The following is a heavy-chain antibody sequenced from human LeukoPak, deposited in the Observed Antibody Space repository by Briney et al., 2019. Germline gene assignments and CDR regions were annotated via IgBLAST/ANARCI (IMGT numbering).Heavy chain of an antibody. CDR1: GGSISSHY. CDR2: IYYSGST. J-gene: IGHJ6*02. CDR3: ARGLSLLWFGESSYGMDV. Sequence: TSETLSLTCTGSGGSISSHYWRWIRQPPGKGREGMGHIYYSGSTNYNPSLKRRVTISVDTSKNQFSLKLSSVTAADTAVYYCARGLSLLWFGESSYGMDVWGQGPTVTVSS. D-gene: IGHD3-10*01. V-gene: IGHV4-59*11.